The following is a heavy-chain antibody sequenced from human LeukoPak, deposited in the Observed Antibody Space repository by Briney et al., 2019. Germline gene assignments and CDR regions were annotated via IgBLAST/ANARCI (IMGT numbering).Heavy chain of an antibody. CDR3: AKGYNYAYEY. V-gene: IGHV3-53*01. CDR1: GFTVRSSY. D-gene: IGHD5-18*01. CDR2: IYSGAST. Sequence: PGGSLRLSCPASGFTVRSSYMSWVRQAPGKGLEWVSLIYSGASTYYADSVKCRFTTSRDHSKNTLYLQMNSLRPEATAVFYCAKGYNYAYEYWGQGTLVTVSS. J-gene: IGHJ4*02.